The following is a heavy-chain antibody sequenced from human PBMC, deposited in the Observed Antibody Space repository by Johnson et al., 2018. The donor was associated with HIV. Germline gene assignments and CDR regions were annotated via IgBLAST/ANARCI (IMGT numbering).Heavy chain of an antibody. V-gene: IGHV3-30*04. Sequence: QVQLVQSGGGVVQPGRSLRLSCAASGFTFSSYAMHWVRQAPGKGLEWVSVISYDGSNTYYADSVKGRFTISRDNSKNTLYLQMNSLRAEDTAVYYCARDLDGQQLGFAFDIWGQGTMVTVS. J-gene: IGHJ3*02. CDR2: ISYDGSNT. D-gene: IGHD6-13*01. CDR3: ARDLDGQQLGFAFDI. CDR1: GFTFSSYA.